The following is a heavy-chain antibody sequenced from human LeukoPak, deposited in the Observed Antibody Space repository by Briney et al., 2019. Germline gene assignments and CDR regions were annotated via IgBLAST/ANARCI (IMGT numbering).Heavy chain of an antibody. Sequence: SETLSLTCTVSGDSISSSSSYWGWIRQPPGKGLEWIGSIYYSGSTYYNTSLKSRVTISVDTSKNQFSLKLSSVTAADTAVYYCAREANYGGTDYWGQGTLVTVSS. D-gene: IGHD4-23*01. J-gene: IGHJ4*02. CDR3: AREANYGGTDY. V-gene: IGHV4-39*01. CDR1: GDSISSSSSY. CDR2: IYYSGST.